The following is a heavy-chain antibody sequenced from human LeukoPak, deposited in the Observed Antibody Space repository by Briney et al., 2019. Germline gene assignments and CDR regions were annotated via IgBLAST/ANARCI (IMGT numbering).Heavy chain of an antibody. V-gene: IGHV3-30-3*01. CDR1: GFTFSSYA. J-gene: IGHJ3*01. D-gene: IGHD1-7*01. CDR3: VKDGINGNSIYDAFDL. Sequence: GRSLRLSCAASGFTFSSYAMHWVRQAPGKGLEWVAVISYDGSNKYYADSVKGRFTISRDNSKNTLYLQMNSLRAEDTAVYYCVKDGINGNSIYDAFDLWGQGTMVTVSP. CDR2: ISYDGSNK.